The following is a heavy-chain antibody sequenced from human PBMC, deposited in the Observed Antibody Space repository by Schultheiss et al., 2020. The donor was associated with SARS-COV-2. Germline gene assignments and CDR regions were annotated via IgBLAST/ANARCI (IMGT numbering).Heavy chain of an antibody. CDR3: ARSIAAAGQDYYYYGMDV. CDR2: ISGSGGNT. V-gene: IGHV3-23*01. J-gene: IGHJ6*02. Sequence: GGSLRLSCAASGFIFSSHWMTWVRQAPGKGLEWVSTISGSGGNTFYADSVKGRFTISRDNSKNTLYLQMNSLRAEDTAVYYCARSIAAAGQDYYYYGMDVWGQGTTVTVSS. D-gene: IGHD6-13*01. CDR1: GFIFSSHW.